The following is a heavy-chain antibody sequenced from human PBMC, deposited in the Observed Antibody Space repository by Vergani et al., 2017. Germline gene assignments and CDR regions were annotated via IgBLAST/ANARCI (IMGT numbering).Heavy chain of an antibody. CDR1: GGTFNISS. D-gene: IGHD7-27*01. V-gene: IGHV1-69*12. CDR3: ASPRTAENLPKPLYYFYGLDV. Sequence: QVQLVQSGAEVKKPGSSVKVSCKASGGTFNISSVSWLRQAPGQGPEWMGGITPFFPTGHYAQEFQGRVTLTADESATTVYMELSSLRSEDTAVYYCASPRTAENLPKPLYYFYGLDVWGQGTTVTGSS. J-gene: IGHJ6*02. CDR2: ITPFFPTG.